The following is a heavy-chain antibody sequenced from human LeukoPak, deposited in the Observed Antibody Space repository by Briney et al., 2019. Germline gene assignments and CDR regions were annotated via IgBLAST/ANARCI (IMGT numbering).Heavy chain of an antibody. J-gene: IGHJ4*02. V-gene: IGHV3-30-3*01. CDR2: ISYDGSNK. D-gene: IGHD4-17*01. CDR1: GFTSSSYA. CDR3: ARDAGGSTVTTSDFDY. Sequence: PGRSLRLSCAASGFTSSSYAMHWVRQAPGKGLEWVAVISYDGSNKYYADSVKGRFTISRDNSKNTLYLQMNSLRAEDTAVYYCARDAGGSTVTTSDFDYWGQGTLVTVSS.